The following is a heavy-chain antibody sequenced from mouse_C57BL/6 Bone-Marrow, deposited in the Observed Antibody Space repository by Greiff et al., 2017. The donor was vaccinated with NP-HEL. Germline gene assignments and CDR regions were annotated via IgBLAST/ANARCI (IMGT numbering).Heavy chain of an antibody. CDR2: IDPSDSYT. D-gene: IGHD4-1*01. Sequence: QVQLQQPGAELVRPGTSVKLSCKASGYTFTSYWMHWVKQRPGQGLEWIGVIDPSDSYTNYNQKFKGKATLTVDTSSSTAYMQLSSLTSEDSAVYYCARGDPNPGDYAMDYWGQGTSVTVSS. J-gene: IGHJ4*01. CDR1: GYTFTSYW. V-gene: IGHV1-59*01. CDR3: ARGDPNPGDYAMDY.